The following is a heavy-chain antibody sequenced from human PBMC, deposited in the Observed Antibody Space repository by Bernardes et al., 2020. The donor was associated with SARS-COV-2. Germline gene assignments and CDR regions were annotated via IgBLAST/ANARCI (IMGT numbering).Heavy chain of an antibody. Sequence: ASLKVSCKVSGYTLTELSMHWVRQAPGKGLEWMGGFDPEDGETIYAQKFQGRVTMTEDTSTDTAYMELSSLRSEDTAVYYCATAVGDIVVVPAAMRYYYGMDVWGQGTTVTVSS. CDR3: ATAVGDIVVVPAAMRYYYGMDV. J-gene: IGHJ6*02. CDR1: GYTLTELS. CDR2: FDPEDGET. V-gene: IGHV1-24*01. D-gene: IGHD2-2*01.